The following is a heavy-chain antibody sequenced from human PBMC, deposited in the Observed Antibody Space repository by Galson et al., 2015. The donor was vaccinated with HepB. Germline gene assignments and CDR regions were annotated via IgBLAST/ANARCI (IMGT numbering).Heavy chain of an antibody. D-gene: IGHD3-22*01. Sequence: SLRLSCAASGFTFSRCSMNWVRQAPGKGLEWVSYISSGTTTIYYADSVKGRFTVSRDNAKNSLYLQMNSLRAEDTAVYYCARDLFDSSAYYGSFDYWGQGTLVTVSS. J-gene: IGHJ4*02. CDR1: GFTFSRCS. V-gene: IGHV3-48*01. CDR3: ARDLFDSSAYYGSFDY. CDR2: ISSGTTTI.